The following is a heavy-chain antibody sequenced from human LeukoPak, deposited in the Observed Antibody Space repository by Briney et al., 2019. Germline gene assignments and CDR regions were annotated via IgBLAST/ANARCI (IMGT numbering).Heavy chain of an antibody. CDR2: ISSSSSYI. V-gene: IGHV3-21*01. CDR1: GFTFSSYS. J-gene: IGHJ4*02. D-gene: IGHD6-6*01. Sequence: KTGGSLRLSCAASGFTFSSYSMNWVRQAPGKGLEWVSSISSSSSYIYYADSVKGRFTISRDNAKNSLYLQMSSLRAEDTAVYYCARDAEYSSSSFDYWGQGTLVTVSS. CDR3: ARDAEYSSSSFDY.